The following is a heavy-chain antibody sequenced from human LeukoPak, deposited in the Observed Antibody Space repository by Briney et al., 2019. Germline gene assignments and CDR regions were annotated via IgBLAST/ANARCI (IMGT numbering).Heavy chain of an antibody. Sequence: PGGSLRLSCGASGFTFSSYSMNWVRQAPGKGLESVSYISASSSAISYADSVKGRFTISRDNAKNSLYLQMDSLRDEDTAVYYCVRDYHHAYDYWGQGTLVTVSS. CDR2: ISASSSAI. CDR1: GFTFSSYS. CDR3: VRDYHHAYDY. J-gene: IGHJ4*02. D-gene: IGHD3-16*01. V-gene: IGHV3-48*02.